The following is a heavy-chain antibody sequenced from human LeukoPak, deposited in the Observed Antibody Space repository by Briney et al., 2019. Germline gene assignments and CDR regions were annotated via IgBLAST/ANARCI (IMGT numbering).Heavy chain of an antibody. CDR3: AKRTRGHSGYYYMDV. CDR2: ISGSGGST. V-gene: IGHV3-23*01. Sequence: LSGGSLRLSCAASGFTFSSYAMSWVRQAPGKGLEWVSAISGSGGSTYYADSVKGRFTISRDNSKNTLYLQMNSLRAEDTAVYYCAKRTRGHSGYYYMDVWGKGTTVTVSS. J-gene: IGHJ6*03. D-gene: IGHD2-2*01. CDR1: GFTFSSYA.